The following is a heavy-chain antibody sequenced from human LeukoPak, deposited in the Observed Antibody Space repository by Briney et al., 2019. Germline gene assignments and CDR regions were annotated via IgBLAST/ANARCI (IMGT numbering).Heavy chain of an antibody. CDR2: IIASGAST. J-gene: IGHJ4*02. CDR1: GFTFSSYA. V-gene: IGHV3-23*01. D-gene: IGHD3-22*01. CDR3: AKAKDYYDSSGYYDY. Sequence: PGRSLRLSCAASGFTFSSYAMSWVRRAPGKGLEWVSGIIASGASTYHADSVKGRLTISRDNSKNTLYLQMNSLRAEDTAVYYCAKAKDYYDSSGYYDYWGQGTLVTVSS.